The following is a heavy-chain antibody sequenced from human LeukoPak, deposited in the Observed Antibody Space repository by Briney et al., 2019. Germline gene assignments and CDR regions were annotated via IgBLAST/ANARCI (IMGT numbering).Heavy chain of an antibody. D-gene: IGHD1-26*01. CDR1: GYSFSGYY. CDR3: ARGDGSYGTNFDY. J-gene: IGHJ4*02. CDR2: INPNSGGT. V-gene: IGHV1-2*06. Sequence: GASVKVSCKASGYSFSGYYMRWVRQAPGQGLEWVGRINPNSGGTNYAQKFQGRVTVTRDTSMNTAYMELSSLRSDDTAVYYCARGDGSYGTNFDYWGQGTLVTVSS.